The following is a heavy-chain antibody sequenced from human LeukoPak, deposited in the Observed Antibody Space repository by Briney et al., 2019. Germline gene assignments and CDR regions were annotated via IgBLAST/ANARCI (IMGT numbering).Heavy chain of an antibody. J-gene: IGHJ5*02. CDR2: IYYSGST. D-gene: IGHD2-15*01. CDR3: ARDGSGYCSGGGCYGYNWFDP. Sequence: SETLSLTCTYTRSSTRSSSYYRWWVRQPPEKRLEWIGSIYYSGSTYYKLSLKSRVTISVDTSKNQFSLRLNSVTAADTAVYYCARDGSGYCSGGGCYGYNWFDPWGQGTLVTVSS. CDR1: RSSTRSSSYY. V-gene: IGHV4-39*07.